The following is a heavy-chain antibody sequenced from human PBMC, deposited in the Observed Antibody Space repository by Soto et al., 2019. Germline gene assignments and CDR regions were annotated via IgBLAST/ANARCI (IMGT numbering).Heavy chain of an antibody. CDR2: ISAYNGNT. J-gene: IGHJ4*02. CDR3: AREPGYYGSGSYYNWGPNFDY. CDR1: GYTCTSYG. D-gene: IGHD3-10*01. V-gene: IGHV1-18*01. Sequence: ASVKVSCKASGYTCTSYGISWVRQAPGQGLEWMGWISAYNGNTNYAQKLQGRVTMTTDTSTSTAYMELRSLRSDDTAVYYCAREPGYYGSGSYYNWGPNFDYWGQGTLVTVSS.